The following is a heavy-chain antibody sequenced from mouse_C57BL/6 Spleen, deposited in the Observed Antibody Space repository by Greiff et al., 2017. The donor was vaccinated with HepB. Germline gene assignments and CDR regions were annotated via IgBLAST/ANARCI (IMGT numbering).Heavy chain of an antibody. CDR2: ISSGGDYI. J-gene: IGHJ2*01. CDR1: GFTFRSYA. D-gene: IGHD2-4*01. V-gene: IGHV5S21*01. CDR3: TRRDCPFDY. Sequence: EVKLMESGEGLVKPGGSLKLSCAASGFTFRSYAMSWVRQTPEKRLEWVAYISSGGDYIYYADTVKGRFTISRDNARNTLYLQMSSLKSEETAMYYRTRRDCPFDYCGQVTTLTVSS.